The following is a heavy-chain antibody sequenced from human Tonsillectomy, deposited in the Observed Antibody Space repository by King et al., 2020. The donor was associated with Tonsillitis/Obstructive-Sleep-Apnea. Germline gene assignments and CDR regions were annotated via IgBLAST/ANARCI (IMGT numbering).Heavy chain of an antibody. D-gene: IGHD2-21*01. CDR3: ARDDTVGRYIDS. V-gene: IGHV1-46*01. CDR2: INPSSGVT. J-gene: IGHJ4*02. CDR1: GYTFTRYY. Sequence: QLVQSGAEVKTPGASVKVSCKASGYTFTRYYIHWVRQARGQGLEWMGIINPSSGVTSYPQKFQGRVSMTTDTSASTVYLELSSLRSEDTAVYYCARDDTVGRYIDSWGQGTLVTVSS.